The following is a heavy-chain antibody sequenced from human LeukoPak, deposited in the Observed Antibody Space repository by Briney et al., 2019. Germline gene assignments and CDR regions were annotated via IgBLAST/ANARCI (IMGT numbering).Heavy chain of an antibody. Sequence: ASVKVSCKVSGYTLTELSMHWVRQAPGKGLEWMGGFDPEDGETIYAQKFQGRVTMTEDTSTDTAYMELSSLRSEDTAVYCCATGREGGLLRYFDWPSPYYYGMDVWGQGTTVTVSS. V-gene: IGHV1-24*01. CDR3: ATGREGGLLRYFDWPSPYYYGMDV. CDR2: FDPEDGET. CDR1: GYTLTELS. J-gene: IGHJ6*02. D-gene: IGHD3-9*01.